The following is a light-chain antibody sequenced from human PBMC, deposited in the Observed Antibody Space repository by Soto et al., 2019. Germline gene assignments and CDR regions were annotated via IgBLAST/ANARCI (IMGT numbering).Light chain of an antibody. V-gene: IGLV2-14*03. CDR2: DVS. CDR3: CSYGSSSPHVV. J-gene: IGLJ2*01. CDR1: SSDVGGSNS. Sequence: QSALTQPASVSGSPGQSITISCTGTSSDVGGSNSVSWYQDHPGKAPKLIISDVSSRPSGVSNRFSGSKSGNTASLTISGLQAEDEADYYCCSYGSSSPHVVFGGGTKLTVL.